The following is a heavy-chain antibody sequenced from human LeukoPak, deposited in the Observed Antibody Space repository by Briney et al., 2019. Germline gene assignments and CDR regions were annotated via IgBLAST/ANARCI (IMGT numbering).Heavy chain of an antibody. CDR2: IYYSGST. D-gene: IGHD6-13*01. CDR3: ARGYSTSWYYFDY. J-gene: IGHJ4*02. Sequence: SSEALSLTCAVYGGSFSGYYWSWIRQPPGKALEWIGYIYYSGSTNYNPSLKGRGTISVDTSKNHFSLKLSSVTAADTAVYYCARGYSTSWYYFDYWGQGTLVTVSS. CDR1: GGSFSGYY. V-gene: IGHV4-59*01.